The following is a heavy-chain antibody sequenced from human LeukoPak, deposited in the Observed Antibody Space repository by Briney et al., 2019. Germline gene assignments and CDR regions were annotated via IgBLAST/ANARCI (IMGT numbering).Heavy chain of an antibody. D-gene: IGHD6-13*01. CDR1: SGSISGYY. J-gene: IGHJ4*02. CDR2: IYYSGST. Sequence: SETLSLTCTVSSGSISGYYWSWIRQPPGKGLEWIGYIYYSGSTNYNPSLKSRVTISVDRSKNQFSLKLSSVTAADTAVYYCARTAAPPIFDYWGQGTLVTVSS. CDR3: ARTAAPPIFDY. V-gene: IGHV4-59*12.